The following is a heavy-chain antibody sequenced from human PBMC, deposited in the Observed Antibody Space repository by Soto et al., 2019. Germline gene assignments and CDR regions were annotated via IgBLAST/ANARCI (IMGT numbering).Heavy chain of an antibody. V-gene: IGHV4-34*01. Sequence: QVQLQQWGAGLLKPSETLSLTCAVYGGSFSGYYWSWIRQPPGKGLEWVGEINHSGSTNYNPSLKSRVTMSVDTSKNQFYLQLSSVTAADTAVYYCARVGMDIVVVVAATRGRRAASYDYWGQGTLVTVSS. CDR3: ARVGMDIVVVVAATRGRRAASYDY. CDR2: INHSGST. J-gene: IGHJ4*02. CDR1: GGSFSGYY. D-gene: IGHD2-15*01.